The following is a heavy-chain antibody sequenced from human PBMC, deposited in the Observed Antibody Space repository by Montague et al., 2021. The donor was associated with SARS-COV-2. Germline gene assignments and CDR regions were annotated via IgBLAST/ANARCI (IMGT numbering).Heavy chain of an antibody. CDR2: IKQSGST. Sequence: SETLSLTCTVSGDSVSSSDHYWGWIRQPPGKGLEWIGDIKQSGSTNYXPSLKSRGTISVDTSKNQFSLKLTSVTAADTAVYFCARGHLSVSMIVVVFTSASYYFDYWGQGAQVTVSS. J-gene: IGHJ4*02. CDR1: GDSVSSSDHY. D-gene: IGHD3-22*01. CDR3: ARGHLSVSMIVVVFTSASYYFDY. V-gene: IGHV4-39*07.